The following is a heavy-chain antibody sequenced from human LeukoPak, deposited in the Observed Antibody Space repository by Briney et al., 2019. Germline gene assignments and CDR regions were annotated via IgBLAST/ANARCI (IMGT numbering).Heavy chain of an antibody. D-gene: IGHD2-21*01. Sequence: SQTLSLTCAISGDSVSSNSAAWNWIRQSPSRGLEWLGRTYYRSKWYNDYAVSVKSRITINPDTSKNQFSLQLNSVTPEDTAVYYCARDSYSPTAYYYYYYGMDVWGQGTTVTVSS. V-gene: IGHV6-1*01. J-gene: IGHJ6*02. CDR3: ARDSYSPTAYYYYYYGMDV. CDR1: GDSVSSNSAA. CDR2: TYYRSKWYN.